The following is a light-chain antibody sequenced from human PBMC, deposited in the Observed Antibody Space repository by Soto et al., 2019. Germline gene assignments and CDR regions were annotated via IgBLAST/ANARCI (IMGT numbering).Light chain of an antibody. J-gene: IGKJ1*01. CDR2: TTS. CDR3: QQGFSRPRT. CDR1: QSIRND. V-gene: IGKV1-39*01. Sequence: DIQMTQSPSSLSASVGDRVTITCRASQSIRNDLNWYQQRPGKAPKLLMYTTSNLERGVPSRFRGSGSGTDFTLTINNLQPEDFGNYFCQQGFSRPRTFGLGTTVEVK.